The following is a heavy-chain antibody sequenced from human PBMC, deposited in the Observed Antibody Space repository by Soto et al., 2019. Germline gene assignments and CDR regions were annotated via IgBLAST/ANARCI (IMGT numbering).Heavy chain of an antibody. J-gene: IGHJ4*02. CDR2: IYASGSP. D-gene: IGHD1-26*01. CDR1: GGSISVYY. Sequence: SETLSLTCTISGGSISVYYWSWVRQPPGHELEWIGYIYASGSPYYNPSLRSRVTISADTSKNQISLKLTSPAAADTAVYYCARGVGSSPPRYWGRGTLVTVS. CDR3: ARGVGSSPPRY. V-gene: IGHV4-59*01.